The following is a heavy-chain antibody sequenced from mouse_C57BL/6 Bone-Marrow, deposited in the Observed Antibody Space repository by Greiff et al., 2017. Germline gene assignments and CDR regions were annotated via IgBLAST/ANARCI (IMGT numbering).Heavy chain of an antibody. V-gene: IGHV1-64*01. CDR2: IHPNSGST. CDR1: GYTFTSYW. CDR3: AGYSTLYYAIDY. D-gene: IGHD2-5*01. J-gene: IGHJ4*01. Sequence: VQLQQPGAELVKPGASVKLSCKASGYTFTSYWMHWVKQRPGHGLEWIGMIHPNSGSTNYNETFKSKATLTVDKSSSTAYMQLSSLTSEDSAVYYCAGYSTLYYAIDYWGQGTSVTVSS.